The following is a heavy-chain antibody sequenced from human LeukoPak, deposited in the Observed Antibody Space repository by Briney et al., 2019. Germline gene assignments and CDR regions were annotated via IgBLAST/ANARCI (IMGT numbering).Heavy chain of an antibody. Sequence: SETLSLTCTVAGGSMSRYYWGWIRQPPGKGLEWIGYIYYSGSTNYNPSLKSRVTISVDTSKNQFSLKLSSVTAADTAVYYCAIDRDYYDSRGAFDIWGQGTMVTVSS. D-gene: IGHD3-22*01. CDR3: AIDRDYYDSRGAFDI. V-gene: IGHV4-59*01. CDR2: IYYSGST. J-gene: IGHJ3*02. CDR1: GGSMSRYY.